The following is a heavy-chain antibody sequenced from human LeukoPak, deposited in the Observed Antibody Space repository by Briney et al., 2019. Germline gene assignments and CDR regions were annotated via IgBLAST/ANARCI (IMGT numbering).Heavy chain of an antibody. CDR3: ARQAGVT. V-gene: IGHV3-7*01. Sequence: VGSLRLSCTASGFTFTTYWMTWYRQAPGKGLECVAHIKGDASEKHYVDSVKGRFTISRDNAENSLYLQMNSLRAEDTAVYYCARQAGVTWGQGTLVTVSS. D-gene: IGHD6-19*01. CDR2: IKGDASEK. J-gene: IGHJ5*02. CDR1: GFTFTTYW.